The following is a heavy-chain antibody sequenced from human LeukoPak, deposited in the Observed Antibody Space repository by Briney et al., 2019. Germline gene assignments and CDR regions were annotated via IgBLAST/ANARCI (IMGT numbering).Heavy chain of an antibody. Sequence: TGGSLRLSCAASGFTFSSYAMSWVRQAPGKGLEWVSVIYSGGSTYYADSVKGRFTISRDNSKNTLYLQMNNLRAEDTAVYYCARVRVFAKLSVVRPREVNCFDPWGQGTLVTVSS. D-gene: IGHD2-21*01. V-gene: IGHV3-53*01. CDR2: IYSGGST. J-gene: IGHJ5*02. CDR1: GFTFSSYA. CDR3: ARVRVFAKLSVVRPREVNCFDP.